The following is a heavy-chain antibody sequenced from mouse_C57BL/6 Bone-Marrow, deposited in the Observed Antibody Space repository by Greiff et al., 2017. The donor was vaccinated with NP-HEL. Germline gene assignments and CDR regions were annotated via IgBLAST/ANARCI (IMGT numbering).Heavy chain of an antibody. J-gene: IGHJ4*01. CDR1: GFNIKDDY. D-gene: IGHD1-1*01. CDR3: TISPFYYYGSPYAMDY. Sequence: VQLQQSGAELVRPGASVKLSCTASGFNIKDDYMHWVKQRPEQGLEWIGWIDSENGDTEYASKFQGKATITEDTSSHTAYLQLSSLTSEDTAVYYCTISPFYYYGSPYAMDYWGQGTSVTVSS. CDR2: IDSENGDT. V-gene: IGHV14-4*01.